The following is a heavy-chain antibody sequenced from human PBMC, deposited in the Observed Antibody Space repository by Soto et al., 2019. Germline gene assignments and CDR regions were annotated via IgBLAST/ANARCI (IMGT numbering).Heavy chain of an antibody. CDR1: GFTFSSYA. CDR3: AKVLPQSMGALDAFDI. CDR2: ISGSGGST. D-gene: IGHD1-26*01. Sequence: GSLRLSCAASGFTFSSYAMSWVRQAPGQGLEWVSAISGSGGSTYYADSVKGRFTITRDNSKNTLYLQMNSLRAEDTAVYYCAKVLPQSMGALDAFDIWGQGTMVTVSS. J-gene: IGHJ3*02. V-gene: IGHV3-23*01.